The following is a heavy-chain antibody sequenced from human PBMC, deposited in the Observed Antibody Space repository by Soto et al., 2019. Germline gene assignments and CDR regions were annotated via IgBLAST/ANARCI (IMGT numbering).Heavy chain of an antibody. D-gene: IGHD3-22*01. J-gene: IGHJ4*02. Sequence: EVQLVESGGGLVQPGRSLRLSCAASGFTFDDYAMHWVRQAPGKGLEWVSGISCNSGSIGYADSVKGRFTISRDNGKISLYMEMNSLRAEDKALYYCAKDMVGYYYDSSGYSHFDYWGQGTLVTVSS. CDR3: AKDMVGYYYDSSGYSHFDY. V-gene: IGHV3-9*01. CDR1: GFTFDDYA. CDR2: ISCNSGSI.